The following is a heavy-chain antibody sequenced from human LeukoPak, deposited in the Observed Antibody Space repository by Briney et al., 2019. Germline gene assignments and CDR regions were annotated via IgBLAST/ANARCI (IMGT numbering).Heavy chain of an antibody. CDR3: ARGHSYSSSWYDRMYYFDY. D-gene: IGHD6-13*01. CDR1: GFTFSSYA. V-gene: IGHV3-23*01. CDR2: ISGSGGYT. J-gene: IGHJ4*02. Sequence: GGSLRLSCAASGFTFSSYAMSWVRQAPGKGLEWVSAISGSGGYTYYADSVKGRFTISRDNSKNTLYLQMNSLRAEDTAVYYCARGHSYSSSWYDRMYYFDYWGQGTLVTVSS.